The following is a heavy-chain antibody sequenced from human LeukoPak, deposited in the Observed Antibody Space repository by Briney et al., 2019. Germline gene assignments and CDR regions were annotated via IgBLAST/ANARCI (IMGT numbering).Heavy chain of an antibody. V-gene: IGHV4-38-2*02. J-gene: IGHJ4*02. CDR3: AKRGSGYPSDH. Sequence: SETLSLTCTVSGYSISSGYYWGWIRQPPGKGLEWIGSIYHSGSTYYNPSLKSRVTISVDKSKNHFSLKLSSVTAADTAVYYCAKRGSGYPSDHWGQGTLVTVSS. CDR2: IYHSGST. CDR1: GYSISSGYY. D-gene: IGHD5-12*01.